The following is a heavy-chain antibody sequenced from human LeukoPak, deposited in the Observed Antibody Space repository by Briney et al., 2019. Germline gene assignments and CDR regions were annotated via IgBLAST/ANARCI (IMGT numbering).Heavy chain of an antibody. CDR2: ISYDGSNK. Sequence: PGGSLRLSCAASGFTFSSYAMHWVRQAPGKGLEWVAVISYDGSNKYYADSVKGRFTISRDNSKNTLYLQMNSLRAEDTAVYYCARDYTGVIGYWGQGTLVTVSS. CDR1: GFTFSSYA. CDR3: ARDYTGVIGY. D-gene: IGHD3-10*01. V-gene: IGHV3-30-3*01. J-gene: IGHJ4*02.